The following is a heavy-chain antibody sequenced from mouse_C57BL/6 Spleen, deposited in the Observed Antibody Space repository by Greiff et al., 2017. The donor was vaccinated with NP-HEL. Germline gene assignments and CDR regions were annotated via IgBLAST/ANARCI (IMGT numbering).Heavy chain of an antibody. D-gene: IGHD2-2*01. Sequence: QVQLQQSGAELVRPGPSVKMSCKASGYTFTNYWIGWAKQRPGHGLEWIGDMYPGGGYTNYNEKFKGQATLTADKSSSTAYMQFSSLTSEDSAIYYCARGLLRLEFDYWGQGTTLTVSS. J-gene: IGHJ2*01. CDR1: GYTFTNYW. CDR2: MYPGGGYT. V-gene: IGHV1-63*01. CDR3: ARGLLRLEFDY.